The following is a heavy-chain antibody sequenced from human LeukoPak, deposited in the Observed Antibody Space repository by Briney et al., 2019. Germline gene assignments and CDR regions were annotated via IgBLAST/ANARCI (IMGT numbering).Heavy chain of an antibody. V-gene: IGHV1-8*01. Sequence: ASVKVSCKASGYTFTSYDINGVRQAPGQGLESRVWMNPNSGNTGYAHKFQGRVTMTRNTPISTAYMDLSSLRSEDTAVYYCARFPLYRSSSLSKAGVDYWGQGTLVTVSS. D-gene: IGHD6-13*01. CDR1: GYTFTSYD. CDR3: ARFPLYRSSSLSKAGVDY. CDR2: MNPNSGNT. J-gene: IGHJ4*02.